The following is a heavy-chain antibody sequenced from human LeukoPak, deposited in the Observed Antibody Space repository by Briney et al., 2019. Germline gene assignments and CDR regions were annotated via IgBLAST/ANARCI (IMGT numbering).Heavy chain of an antibody. V-gene: IGHV3-23*01. J-gene: IGHJ4*02. CDR2: ISGSGGST. D-gene: IGHD3-10*01. CDR1: GFTFSSYG. CDR3: AKTRGSGPFDY. Sequence: GGSLRLSCAASGFTFSSYGMSWVRQAPGEGLEWVSAISGSGGSTYYADSVKGRFTISRDNSKNTLYLQMNNLRAEDTAVYYCAKTRGSGPFDYWGQGTLVTVSS.